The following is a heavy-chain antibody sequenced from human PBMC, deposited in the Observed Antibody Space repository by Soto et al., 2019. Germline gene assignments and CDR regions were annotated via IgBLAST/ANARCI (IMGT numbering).Heavy chain of an antibody. CDR2: INWNGGST. Sequence: GGSLRLSCAASGFTFDDYGMSWVRQAPGKGLEWVSGINWNGGSTGYADSVKGRFTISRDNAKNSLYLQMNSLRAEDTALYHCAREGGYCSGGSCYPENAFDIWGQGTMVTVSS. D-gene: IGHD2-15*01. CDR1: GFTFDDYG. J-gene: IGHJ3*02. V-gene: IGHV3-20*01. CDR3: AREGGYCSGGSCYPENAFDI.